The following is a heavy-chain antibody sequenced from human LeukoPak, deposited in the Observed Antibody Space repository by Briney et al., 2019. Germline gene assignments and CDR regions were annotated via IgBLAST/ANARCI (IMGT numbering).Heavy chain of an antibody. CDR2: INPSGGST. CDR3: ARVTSDSSGYYHFDY. V-gene: IGHV1-46*01. D-gene: IGHD3-22*01. Sequence: ASVTVSCKASGYTFTSYYMHWVRQAPGQGLEWMGIINPSGGSTSYAQKFQGRVTMTRDTSTSTVYMELSSLRSEDTAVYYCARVTSDSSGYYHFDYWGQGTLVTVSS. J-gene: IGHJ4*02. CDR1: GYTFTSYY.